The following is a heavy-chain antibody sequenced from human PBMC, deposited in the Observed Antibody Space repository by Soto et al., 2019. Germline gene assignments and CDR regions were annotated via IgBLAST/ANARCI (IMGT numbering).Heavy chain of an antibody. V-gene: IGHV1-69*01. Sequence: QVQLVQSGAEVKKPGSSVKVSCKASGGTFSSYAISWVRQAPGQGLEWMGGIIPIFGTANYAQKFQGRVTNTADESTNTAYMEVRRLRSEDTGVYYCARDGGGSYYPAFDYWGQGTLVTVSS. CDR1: GGTFSSYA. CDR2: IIPIFGTA. J-gene: IGHJ4*02. CDR3: ARDGGGSYYPAFDY. D-gene: IGHD1-26*01.